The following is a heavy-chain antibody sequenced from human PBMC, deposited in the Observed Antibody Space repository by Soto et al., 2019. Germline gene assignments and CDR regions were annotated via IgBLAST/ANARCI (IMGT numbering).Heavy chain of an antibody. CDR3: AKDRRAGGNYGFYSDF. Sequence: GGSLRLSCAASGFKFSNYAMTWVRQSPGKGLEWVSFSSATGAGTYYADSVKGRFTISRDNSKNTLYLQMTSLRADDTAVYYCAKDRRAGGNYGFYSDFWGQGALVTVSS. J-gene: IGHJ4*02. D-gene: IGHD1-7*01. CDR1: GFKFSNYA. V-gene: IGHV3-23*01. CDR2: SSATGAGT.